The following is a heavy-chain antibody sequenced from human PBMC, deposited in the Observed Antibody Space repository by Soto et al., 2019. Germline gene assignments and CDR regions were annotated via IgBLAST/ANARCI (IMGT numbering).Heavy chain of an antibody. CDR3: ARGQTSDPDFWGHYYYYGMDV. V-gene: IGHV1-2*04. CDR2: INPNSGGT. Sequence: ASVKVSCKASGYTFTGYYMHWVRQAPGQGLEWMGWINPNSGGTNYAQKFQGWVTMTRDTSISTAYMELSRLRSDDTAVYYCARGQTSDPDFWGHYYYYGMDVWGQGTTVTV. CDR1: GYTFTGYY. J-gene: IGHJ6*02. D-gene: IGHD3-3*01.